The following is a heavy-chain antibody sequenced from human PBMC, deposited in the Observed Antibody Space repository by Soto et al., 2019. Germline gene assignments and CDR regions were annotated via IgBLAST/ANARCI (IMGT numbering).Heavy chain of an antibody. CDR1: GGSISSSSYY. Sequence: SETLSLTCTVSGGSISSSSYYWGWIRQPPGKGLEWIGSIYYSGSTYYNPSLKSRVTISVDTSKNQFSLKLSSVTAADTAVYYCARQGCTNGVCRYDAFDIWGQGTMVTVSS. CDR3: ARQGCTNGVCRYDAFDI. V-gene: IGHV4-39*01. D-gene: IGHD2-8*01. J-gene: IGHJ3*02. CDR2: IYYSGST.